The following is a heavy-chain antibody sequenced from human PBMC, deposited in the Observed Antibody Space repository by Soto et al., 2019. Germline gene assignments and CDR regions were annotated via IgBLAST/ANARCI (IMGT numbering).Heavy chain of an antibody. Sequence: EVQLVESGGGLVQPGGSLRLSCAASGFALSSYSMNWVRQAPGRGLEWVSYISRSSSFIHYADSVKGRFTISRDNAKNSLFLQMNSLGVEATAVYYCARDPDELDYWGQGTLVTVSS. CDR2: ISRSSSFI. V-gene: IGHV3-48*04. CDR3: ARDPDELDY. CDR1: GFALSSYS. J-gene: IGHJ4*02.